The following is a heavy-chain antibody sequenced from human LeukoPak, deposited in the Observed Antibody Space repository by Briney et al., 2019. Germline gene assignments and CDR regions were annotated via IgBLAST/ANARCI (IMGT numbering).Heavy chain of an antibody. Sequence: GASVKVSCKASGYTFTSYGISWVRQAPGQGLEWMGWISAYNGNTNYAQKLHGRVTMTTDTSTSTAYMELTSLRAEDTAVYYCATFVPYSDSSDFYIHAFHIWGRGTMVTVSS. CDR1: GYTFTSYG. D-gene: IGHD3-22*01. V-gene: IGHV1-18*01. CDR3: ATFVPYSDSSDFYIHAFHI. J-gene: IGHJ3*02. CDR2: ISAYNGNT.